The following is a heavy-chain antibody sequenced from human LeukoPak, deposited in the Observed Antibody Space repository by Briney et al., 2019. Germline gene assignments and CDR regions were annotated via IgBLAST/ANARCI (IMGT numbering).Heavy chain of an antibody. V-gene: IGHV4-31*03. J-gene: IGHJ4*02. Sequence: SETLSLTCTVSGGSISSGGYYWSWLPQHPGKGLEGIGYIYYSGSTYYNPSLKSRVTISVDTSKNQFSLKLSSVTAADTAVYYCARGGRRGLRFATFDYWGQGTLVTVSS. CDR3: ARGGRRGLRFATFDY. CDR2: IYYSGST. D-gene: IGHD5-12*01. CDR1: GGSISSGGYY.